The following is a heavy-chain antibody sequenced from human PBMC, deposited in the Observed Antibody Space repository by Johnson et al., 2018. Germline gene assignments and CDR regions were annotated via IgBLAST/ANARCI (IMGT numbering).Heavy chain of an antibody. D-gene: IGHD1-1*01. CDR2: INDSGIT. CDR3: VRGRRTERKRENYNYYYYMDM. V-gene: IGHV4-34*01. Sequence: QVQLQQWGAGLLKPSETLSLTCAIHGGSFNNYYWSWIRQPPGKGLEWMGEINDSGITNYNPSLKSRVTIAGDTSKNHLSLKVTSVTAADTAVYYCVRGRRTERKRENYNYYYYMDMWGKGTTVSVSS. J-gene: IGHJ6*03. CDR1: GGSFNNYY.